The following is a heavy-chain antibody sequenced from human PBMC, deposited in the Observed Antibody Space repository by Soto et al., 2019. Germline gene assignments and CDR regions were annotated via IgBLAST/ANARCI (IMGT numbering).Heavy chain of an antibody. V-gene: IGHV3-30-3*01. J-gene: IGHJ4*02. CDR3: ARPPFGVATAYYFDY. CDR1: GFTFSSYA. Sequence: QVQLVESGGGVVQPGRSLRLSCAASGFTFSSYAMHWVRQAPGKGLEWVAVISYDGSNKYYADSVKGRFTISRDNSKNTLYLQMNSLRAEDTAVYYCARPPFGVATAYYFDYWGQGTLVTVSS. CDR2: ISYDGSNK. D-gene: IGHD5-12*01.